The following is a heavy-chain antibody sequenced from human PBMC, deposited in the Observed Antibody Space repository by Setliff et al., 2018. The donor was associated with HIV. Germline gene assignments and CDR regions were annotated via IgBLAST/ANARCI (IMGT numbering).Heavy chain of an antibody. J-gene: IGHJ4*02. CDR3: ARAPFYYGSGSHQTFDY. V-gene: IGHV4-31*03. CDR2: IYYTGST. CDR1: GGSISSGDYY. Sequence: PSETLSLTCTVSGGSISSGDYYWSWIRQHPRKGLEWIGYIYYTGSTYYNPSLKSRVTISVDTSKNQFSLKLSSVTAADTAVYYCARAPFYYGSGSHQTFDYWGQGTLVTV. D-gene: IGHD3-10*01.